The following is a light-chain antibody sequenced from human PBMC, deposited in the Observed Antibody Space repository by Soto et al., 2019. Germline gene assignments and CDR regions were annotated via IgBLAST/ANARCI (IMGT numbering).Light chain of an antibody. CDR1: QTISTW. CDR3: QHYNSYPYT. Sequence: DIQMTQSPSTLSASVGDTVTITCRASQTISTWLAWYQQKPGQAPKLLIYDVSTLNGGVPSRFSGSASGKEFTLSITSLKPDDIAVYYCQHYNSYPYTFGQGTRLESK. CDR2: DVS. V-gene: IGKV1-5*01. J-gene: IGKJ5*01.